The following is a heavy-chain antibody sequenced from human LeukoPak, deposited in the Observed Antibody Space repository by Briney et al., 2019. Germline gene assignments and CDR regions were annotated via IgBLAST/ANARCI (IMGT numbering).Heavy chain of an antibody. V-gene: IGHV1-69*01. CDR2: ITPLFGTA. Sequence: SVKVSCKASGGTFSKNTISWVRQRPGQGLEWMGGITPLFGTANYAQKFQGRVTITADESTSTAYMELSSLRSEDTAVYYCASVYCSGGSCYYYGMDVWGQGTTVTVSS. J-gene: IGHJ6*02. CDR1: GGTFSKNT. D-gene: IGHD2-15*01. CDR3: ASVYCSGGSCYYYGMDV.